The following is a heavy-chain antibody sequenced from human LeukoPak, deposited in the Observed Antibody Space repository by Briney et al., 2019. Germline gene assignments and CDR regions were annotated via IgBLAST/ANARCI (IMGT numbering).Heavy chain of an antibody. CDR1: GFTFSSDA. D-gene: IGHD3-10*01. CDR3: ARVRDGSGSFDY. CDR2: ISYDGSNK. V-gene: IGHV3-30-3*01. Sequence: PGGSLRLSCAASGFTFSSDAMHWDRQAPGNGLEWVAVISYDGSNKYYADSVKGRFTISRDNSKNTLYLQMNSLRAEDTAVYYCARVRDGSGSFDYWGQGTLVTVSS. J-gene: IGHJ4*02.